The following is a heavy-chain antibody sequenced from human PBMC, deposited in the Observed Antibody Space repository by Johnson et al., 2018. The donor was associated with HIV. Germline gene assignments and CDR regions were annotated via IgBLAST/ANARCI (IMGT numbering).Heavy chain of an antibody. J-gene: IGHJ3*02. CDR2: ISYDGNKK. Sequence: QVQLVESGGGVVQPGRSLKIYCAVSEFTFSDYAMHWVRLAPGKGLQWVGVISYDGNKKYYADSVRGRFTISRDISKNTLYLQIDSLRPDDTALYYCARGRKDIGAADGLDNDAFDMWGQGTLVTISS. CDR1: EFTFSDYA. CDR3: ARGRKDIGAADGLDNDAFDM. V-gene: IGHV3-30*04. D-gene: IGHD6-13*01.